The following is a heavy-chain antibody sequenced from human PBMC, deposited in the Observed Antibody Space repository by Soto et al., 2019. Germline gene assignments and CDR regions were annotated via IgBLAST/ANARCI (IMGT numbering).Heavy chain of an antibody. J-gene: IGHJ6*02. D-gene: IGHD2-21*01. CDR2: IVPMFAAP. Sequence: QVLLVQSGAEVKKPGSSVRVSCKTSGGTFSSFAISWVRLAPGQGLEWMGVIVPMFAAPTYAQKFQGRGSITADESTRTAYMELSRRMTDDTAVYYCARDRVMRGNAYYYGMDVWGQGTTVTVSS. V-gene: IGHV1-69*12. CDR3: ARDRVMRGNAYYYGMDV. CDR1: GGTFSSFA.